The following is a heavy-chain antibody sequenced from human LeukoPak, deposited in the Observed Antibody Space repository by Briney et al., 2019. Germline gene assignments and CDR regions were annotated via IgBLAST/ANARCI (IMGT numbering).Heavy chain of an antibody. V-gene: IGHV1-18*04. CDR2: ISAYNGNT. J-gene: IGHJ4*02. D-gene: IGHD6-19*01. CDR3: ARDCGIAVAETIDY. Sequence: ASVKVSCKASGYTFTSYGISWVRQAPGQGLEWMGWISAYNGNTNYAQKLQGRVTMTTDTSTSTACMELRSLRSDDTAVYYCARDCGIAVAETIDYWGQGTLVTVSS. CDR1: GYTFTSYG.